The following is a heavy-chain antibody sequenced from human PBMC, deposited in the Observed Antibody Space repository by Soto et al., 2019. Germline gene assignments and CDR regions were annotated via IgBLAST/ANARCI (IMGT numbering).Heavy chain of an antibody. CDR1: GFSFRNCG. CDR3: AKAGLRLFDWLPYYYMDV. J-gene: IGHJ6*03. D-gene: IGHD3-9*01. CDR2: ISYDGTNR. V-gene: IGHV3-30*18. Sequence: QVQLVESGGGVVQPGRSLRLSCAASGFSFRNCGMHWVRQAPGKGLEWVAIISYDGTNRFYADSVKGRFTISRDNSKNTLNLQMNSLRAEDTAVYYCAKAGLRLFDWLPYYYMDVWGKGTAVTVSS.